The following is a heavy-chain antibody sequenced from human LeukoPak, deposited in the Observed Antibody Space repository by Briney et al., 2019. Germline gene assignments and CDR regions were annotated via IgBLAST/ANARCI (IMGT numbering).Heavy chain of an antibody. CDR1: GYTFTSYG. CDR3: ARVLPASGSGSYYIDY. D-gene: IGHD3-10*01. CDR2: ISAYNGNT. V-gene: IGHV1-18*01. J-gene: IGHJ4*02. Sequence: ASVKVSCKASGYTFTSYGIGWVRQAPGQGLEWMGWISAYNGNTNYAQKLQGRVTMTTDTSTSTAYMELRSLRSDDTAVYYCARVLPASGSGSYYIDYWGQGTLVTVSS.